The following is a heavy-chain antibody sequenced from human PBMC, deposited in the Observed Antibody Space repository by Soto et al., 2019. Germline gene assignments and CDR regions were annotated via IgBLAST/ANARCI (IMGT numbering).Heavy chain of an antibody. CDR1: GFTFSSYL. Sequence: PGGSLRLSCAASGFTFSSYLMHWVRQAPGKGLVWVSRINSDGISTSYADSVKGRFTISRDNAKNTLYLQMNSLRAEDTAVYYCARWPSRGYIFYYGMDVWGQGTPVTV. V-gene: IGHV3-74*01. CDR3: ARWPSRGYIFYYGMDV. CDR2: INSDGIST. J-gene: IGHJ6*02. D-gene: IGHD6-13*01.